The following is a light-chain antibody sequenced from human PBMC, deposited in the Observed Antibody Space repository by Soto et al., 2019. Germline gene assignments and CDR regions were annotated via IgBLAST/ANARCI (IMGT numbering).Light chain of an antibody. CDR3: QSTDSSGNSVV. CDR1: ALPKQY. Sequence: SSELTQPPSVSVSPGQTARITCSGDALPKQYAHWYQQKPGQAPLMVIYKDTERPSGIPERFSGSSSGTTVTLTISGVQAEDEADYYCQSTDSSGNSVVFGGGTKVTVL. J-gene: IGLJ2*01. CDR2: KDT. V-gene: IGLV3-25*03.